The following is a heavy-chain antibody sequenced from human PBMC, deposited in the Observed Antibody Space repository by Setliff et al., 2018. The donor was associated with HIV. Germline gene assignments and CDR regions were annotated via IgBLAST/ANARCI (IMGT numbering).Heavy chain of an antibody. D-gene: IGHD2-21*01. V-gene: IGHV3-21*01. CDR1: GFTFSSYS. Sequence: GGSLRLSCAASGFTFSSYSMNWVRQAPGKGLEWVSSISSSRSYIYYADSVKCRFTISRDNAKNSLYLQMNTLRAEDTAVYYCTACDTNPIYPQYMDICGRGTTVTVSS. CDR3: TACDTNPIYPQYMDI. CDR2: ISSSRSYI. J-gene: IGHJ6*03.